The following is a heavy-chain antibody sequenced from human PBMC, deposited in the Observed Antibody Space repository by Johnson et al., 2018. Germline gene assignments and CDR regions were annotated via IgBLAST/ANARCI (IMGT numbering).Heavy chain of an antibody. D-gene: IGHD3-22*01. CDR3: AKEGGYYDSRGDAFDI. V-gene: IGHV3-9*01. Sequence: VQLVQSGGGLVQPGGSLRLSCAASGFTFDDYAMHWVRQAPGKGLEWVSGISWNSGSIGYADSVKGRFTISRDNAKNSLYLQMNSLRAEDTALYYCAKEGGYYDSRGDAFDIWCQGTMFTVSS. CDR2: ISWNSGSI. CDR1: GFTFDDYA. J-gene: IGHJ3*02.